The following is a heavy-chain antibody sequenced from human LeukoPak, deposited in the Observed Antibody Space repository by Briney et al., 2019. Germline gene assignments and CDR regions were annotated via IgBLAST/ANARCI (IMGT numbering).Heavy chain of an antibody. CDR3: AKDMFIGSGWYYFDY. J-gene: IGHJ4*02. V-gene: IGHV3-23*01. Sequence: GGSLRLSCAASGFTFGSYAMSWVRQAPGKGLEWVSSIGGSGGSTYYADSVKGRFTISRDNAKNSLYLQMNSLRAEDTALYYCAKDMFIGSGWYYFDYWGQGTLVTVSS. D-gene: IGHD6-19*01. CDR2: IGGSGGST. CDR1: GFTFGSYA.